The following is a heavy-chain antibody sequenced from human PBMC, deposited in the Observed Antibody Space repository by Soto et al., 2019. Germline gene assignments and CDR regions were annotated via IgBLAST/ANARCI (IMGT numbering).Heavy chain of an antibody. D-gene: IGHD6-6*01. CDR3: ARGYSSSSYYYYGMDV. V-gene: IGHV4-59*01. Sequence: SETLSLSCTVSGGSISSYYWSWIRQRPGKGLEWIGYIYYRGSTNYNPSLEGRVTISVDTSKNQFSLKLSSATAADKAVYYCARGYSSSSYYYYGMDVWGQGTTVTVSS. CDR2: IYYRGST. J-gene: IGHJ6*02. CDR1: GGSISSYY.